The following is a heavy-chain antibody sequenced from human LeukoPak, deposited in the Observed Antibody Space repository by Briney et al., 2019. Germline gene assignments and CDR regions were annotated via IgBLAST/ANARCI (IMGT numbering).Heavy chain of an antibody. CDR2: INPSGGST. CDR3: ARGGDPYGSGSYYRVPLVY. D-gene: IGHD3-10*01. CDR1: GYTFTSYH. J-gene: IGHJ4*02. Sequence: GASVKVSCKASGYTFTSYHMHWVRQAPGQGLEWMGIINPSGGSTSYAQKFQGRVTMTRDMSTSTVYMELSSLRSEDTAVYYCARGGDPYGSGSYYRVPLVYRGQGTLVTVSS. V-gene: IGHV1-46*01.